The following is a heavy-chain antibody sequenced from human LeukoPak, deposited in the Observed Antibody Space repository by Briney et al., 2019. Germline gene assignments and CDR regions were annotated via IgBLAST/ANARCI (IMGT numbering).Heavy chain of an antibody. CDR3: ARVAAAGKRAIDY. CDR2: LSGSGGST. V-gene: IGHV3-23*01. CDR1: GFTFSIYA. D-gene: IGHD6-13*01. J-gene: IGHJ4*02. Sequence: PGGSLRLSCATSGFTFSIYAMTWVRQAPGKGLEWVSTLSGSGGSTYYADSVKGRFTISRDNSKNTLYLQMNSLRAEDTAVYYCARVAAAGKRAIDYWGQGTLVTVSS.